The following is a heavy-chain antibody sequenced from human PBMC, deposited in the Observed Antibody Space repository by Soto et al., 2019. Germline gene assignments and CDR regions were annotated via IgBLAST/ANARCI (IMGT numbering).Heavy chain of an antibody. CDR3: AKSKGDLEILETNVTTFWGPFHI. CDR2: ISWNSGSR. CDR1: GFTFDDYA. D-gene: IGHD4-17*01. J-gene: IGHJ3*02. Sequence: EVKLVESGGGLVQPGRSLRLSCAASGFTFDDYAMHWVRQVPGKGPEWVSGISWNSGSRGYAESVRGRFNISSDNAKNSLGVQMNSLGAEDAASDYCAKSKGDLEILETNVTTFWGPFHIWGQGTMVTVSS. V-gene: IGHV3-9*01.